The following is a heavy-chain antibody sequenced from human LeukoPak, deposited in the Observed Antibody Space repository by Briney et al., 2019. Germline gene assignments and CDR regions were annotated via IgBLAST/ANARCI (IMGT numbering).Heavy chain of an antibody. Sequence: ASVKVSCKASGYTFTGYYMHRVRQAPGQGLEWMGWINPNSGGTNYAQKFQGRVTMTRDTSISTAYMELSRLRSDDTAVYYCARGLYSSSSHNWFDPWGQGTLVTVSS. J-gene: IGHJ5*02. V-gene: IGHV1-2*02. D-gene: IGHD6-6*01. CDR1: GYTFTGYY. CDR2: INPNSGGT. CDR3: ARGLYSSSSHNWFDP.